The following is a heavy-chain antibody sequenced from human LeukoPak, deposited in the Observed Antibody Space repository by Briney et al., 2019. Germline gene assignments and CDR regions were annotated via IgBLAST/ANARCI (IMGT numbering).Heavy chain of an antibody. J-gene: IGHJ4*02. Sequence: GASVKVSCKASGYTFTSHGISWVRQAPGQGLEWMGWISAYNGNTNYAQKLQGRVTMTTDTSTSTAYMELRSLRSDDTAVYYCARDSSDPNLRLGELSLGDWGQGTLVTVSS. CDR3: ARDSSDPNLRLGELSLGD. V-gene: IGHV1-18*01. CDR2: ISAYNGNT. D-gene: IGHD3-16*02. CDR1: GYTFTSHG.